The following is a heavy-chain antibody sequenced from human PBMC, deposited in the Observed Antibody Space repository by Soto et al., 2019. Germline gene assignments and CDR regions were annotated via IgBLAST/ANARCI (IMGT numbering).Heavy chain of an antibody. J-gene: IGHJ4*02. D-gene: IGHD3-3*01. CDR1: GFNFNTFA. CDR3: AKLDFWSSTPDDH. V-gene: IGHV3-23*01. CDR2: ISGGGSTT. Sequence: DVELLESGGGLVQPGGSLRLSCAAAGFNFNTFAMTWVRQAPGKGLEWVSYISGGGSTTYYADSVKGRFAISRDNFKNPLYRQMNNLGAEDTAIYYCAKLDFWSSTPDDHWGQGTLVTVSS.